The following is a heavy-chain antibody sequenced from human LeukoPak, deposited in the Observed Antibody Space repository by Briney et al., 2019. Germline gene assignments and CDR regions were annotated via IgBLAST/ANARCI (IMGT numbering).Heavy chain of an antibody. CDR1: GFIFSSYG. D-gene: IGHD3-22*01. CDR3: AKDQNGVVVIWAFDI. CDR2: ISYDGRNK. Sequence: PGRSLRLSCAASGFIFSSYGMHWVRQVPGKGLEWVAVISYDGRNKHYVDSVKGRFIISRDNSKNTLYLQMNSLRAEDTAVYYCAKDQNGVVVIWAFDIWGQGTMVTVSS. J-gene: IGHJ3*02. V-gene: IGHV3-30*18.